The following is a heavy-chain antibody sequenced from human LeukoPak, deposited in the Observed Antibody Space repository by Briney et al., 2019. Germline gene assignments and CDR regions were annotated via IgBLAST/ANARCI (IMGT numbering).Heavy chain of an antibody. CDR3: ARSRTVTLDY. V-gene: IGHV3-7*01. Sequence: GGSLRLSCAASGFSFSSYWKSWVRQAPGKGLEWVANIKQDGSEKYFVDSVKGRFTISRDNAKNSLSLQMNSLRAEDTAVYYCARSRTVTLDYWGQGTLVTVSS. CDR2: IKQDGSEK. J-gene: IGHJ4*02. CDR1: GFSFSSYW. D-gene: IGHD4-17*01.